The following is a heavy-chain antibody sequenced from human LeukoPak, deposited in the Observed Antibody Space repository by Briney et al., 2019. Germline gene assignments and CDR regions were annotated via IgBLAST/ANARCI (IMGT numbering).Heavy chain of an antibody. V-gene: IGHV6-1*01. D-gene: IGHD5-12*01. CDR3: ARDMGWTYPFGY. Sequence: SQTLSLTCAISGDSDSSNSAAWNWIRQSPSRGLEWLGRTFYRSKWYNDYAVSFKSRVTINPDTSKNQFSLQLDSVTPEDTAVYYCARDMGWTYPFGYWGQGNLVTVSS. CDR1: GDSDSSNSAA. J-gene: IGHJ4*02. CDR2: TFYRSKWYN.